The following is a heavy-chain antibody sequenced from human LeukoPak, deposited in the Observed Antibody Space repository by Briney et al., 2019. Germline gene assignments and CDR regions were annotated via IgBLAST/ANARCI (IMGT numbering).Heavy chain of an antibody. J-gene: IGHJ1*01. V-gene: IGHV3-23*01. D-gene: IGHD3-10*01. Sequence: GGSLRLSCAASGFTFSSYAMSWVRQAPGKGLEWVSAVSGSGGSTYYADSVKGRFTICRDNSKNTLYLQMNSLRAEDTAVYYCAKDRLGYYYGSGSYTYSAEYFQHWGQGTLVTVSS. CDR3: AKDRLGYYYGSGSYTYSAEYFQH. CDR1: GFTFSSYA. CDR2: VSGSGGST.